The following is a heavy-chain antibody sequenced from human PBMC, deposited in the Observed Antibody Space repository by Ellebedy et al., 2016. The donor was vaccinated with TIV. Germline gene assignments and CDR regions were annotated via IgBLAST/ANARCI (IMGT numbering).Heavy chain of an antibody. CDR2: FYYGGRA. V-gene: IGHV4-39*07. Sequence: MPSETLSLTCTVSGDSIDTSTYYWGWIRQPPGKGLEWIGSFYYGGRAYYNPSLKSRVTMSLDTSKSQVSLKLSSVTAADTAVYYCARDFERRIPAAGGMFYFDFWGQGALVTVAS. CDR3: ARDFERRIPAAGGMFYFDF. J-gene: IGHJ4*02. D-gene: IGHD6-13*01. CDR1: GDSIDTSTYY.